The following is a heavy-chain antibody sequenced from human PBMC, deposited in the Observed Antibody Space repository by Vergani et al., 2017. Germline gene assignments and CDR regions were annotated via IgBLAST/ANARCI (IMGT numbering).Heavy chain of an antibody. CDR1: GYSISSGYY. CDR3: ARLGSGWYFGGACWFDP. Sequence: QVQLQESGPGLVKPSETLSLTCAVSGYSISSGYYWGWIRQPPGKGLEWIGSIYHSGSTYYNPSLKSRVTISVDTSKNQFSLKLSSVTAADTAVYYCARLGSGWYFGGACWFDPWGQGTLVTVSS. V-gene: IGHV4-38-2*01. J-gene: IGHJ5*02. CDR2: IYHSGST. D-gene: IGHD6-19*01.